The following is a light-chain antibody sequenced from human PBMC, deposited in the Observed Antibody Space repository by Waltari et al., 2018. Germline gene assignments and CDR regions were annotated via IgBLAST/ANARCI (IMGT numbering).Light chain of an antibody. J-gene: IGLJ3*02. Sequence: QSVLTQPPSASGTPGQRVTISCSGSGSNIGSRSVSWYQLLPGTAPKLLIYRNDQRPSGVPDRFSGSKSGTSASLAISGLRSEDEADYYCVAWDDSLSGRLFGGGTKLTVL. CDR3: VAWDDSLSGRL. CDR2: RND. V-gene: IGLV1-47*01. CDR1: GSNIGSRS.